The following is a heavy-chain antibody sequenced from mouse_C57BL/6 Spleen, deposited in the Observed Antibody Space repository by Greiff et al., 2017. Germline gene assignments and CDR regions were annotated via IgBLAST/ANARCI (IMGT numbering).Heavy chain of an antibody. CDR3: ATSDSSSGYYFDY. D-gene: IGHD1-1*01. V-gene: IGHV1-19*01. CDR2: INPYNGGT. J-gene: IGHJ2*01. Sequence: VQLQQSGPVLVKPGASVKMSCKASGYTFTDYYMNWVKQSHGKSLEWIGVINPYNGGTSYNQKFKGKATLTVDKSSSTAYMELNSLTSEDSAVYYCATSDSSSGYYFDYWGQGTTLTVSS. CDR1: GYTFTDYY.